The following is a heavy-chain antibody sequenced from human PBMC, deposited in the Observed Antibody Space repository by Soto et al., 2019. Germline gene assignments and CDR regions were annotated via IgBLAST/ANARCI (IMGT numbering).Heavy chain of an antibody. CDR3: AKDGVGSPASN. D-gene: IGHD2-15*01. Sequence: GGSLRPSCAASGFTFSSYGMHWGRQAPGKGLAGVAVISYDGSTKYYADSVKGRFTISRDNSKNTLYLQMNSLRAEDTAVYYCAKDGVGSPASNWGQGTLVTAPQ. CDR1: GFTFSSYG. CDR2: ISYDGSTK. J-gene: IGHJ4*02. V-gene: IGHV3-30*18.